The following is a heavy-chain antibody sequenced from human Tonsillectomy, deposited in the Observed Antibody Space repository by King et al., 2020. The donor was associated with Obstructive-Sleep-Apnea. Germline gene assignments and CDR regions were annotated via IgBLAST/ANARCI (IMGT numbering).Heavy chain of an antibody. CDR1: GFTGSSNY. Sequence: VQLVESGGGLVQPGGSLRLSCAASGFTGSSNYLSWVRQAPGEGVGGGSVIFSGGGTNYADSFMGRFTISRDISNNTLWLKMNSLRAEVTAVYYCARAPFIWTDYEQSWYFDLWGRGTLVTVSS. CDR2: IFSGGGT. D-gene: IGHD3/OR15-3a*01. CDR3: ARAPFIWTDYEQSWYFDL. V-gene: IGHV3-66*01. J-gene: IGHJ2*01.